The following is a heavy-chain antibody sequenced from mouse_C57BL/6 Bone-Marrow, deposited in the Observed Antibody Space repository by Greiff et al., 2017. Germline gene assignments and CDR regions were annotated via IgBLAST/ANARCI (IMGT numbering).Heavy chain of an antibody. CDR2: IYPGSGST. CDR1: GYTFTSYW. Sequence: QVQLQQSGAELVKPGASVKLSCTASGYTFTSYWITWVKQRPGPGLEWIGAIYPGSGSTNYNEKFKSHATLTVDTSSSTSYLQLSSLTSEDSAVYDYARGTNMVTTKGYYYAMDYWGQGTSVTVSS. D-gene: IGHD2-2*01. J-gene: IGHJ4*01. V-gene: IGHV1-55*01. CDR3: ARGTNMVTTKGYYYAMDY.